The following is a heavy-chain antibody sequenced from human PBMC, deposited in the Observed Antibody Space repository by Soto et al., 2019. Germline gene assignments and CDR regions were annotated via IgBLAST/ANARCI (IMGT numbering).Heavy chain of an antibody. CDR1: GYTFTSYD. CDR3: ATGSLIDPPLLLDY. D-gene: IGHD7-27*01. CDR2: MNPNSGNT. J-gene: IGHJ4*02. V-gene: IGHV1-8*01. Sequence: ASVKVSCKASGYTFTSYDINWVRQATGQGLEWMGWMNPNSGNTGYAQKFQGRVTMTRNTSISTAYMELSSLRSEDTAVYYCATGSLIDPPLLLDYWGQGTLVTVSS.